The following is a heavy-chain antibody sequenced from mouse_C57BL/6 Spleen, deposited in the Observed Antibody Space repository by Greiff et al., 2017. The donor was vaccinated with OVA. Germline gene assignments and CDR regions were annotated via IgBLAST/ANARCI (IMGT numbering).Heavy chain of an antibody. CDR1: GYSFTDYN. CDR2: INPNYGTT. D-gene: IGHD1-1*01. CDR3: ARGNYGSRGDYFDY. V-gene: IGHV1-39*01. Sequence: EVQGVESGPELVKPGASVKISCKASGYSFTDYNMNWVKQSNGKSLEWIGVINPNYGTTSYNQKFKGKATLTVDQSSSTAYMQLNSLTSEDSAVYYGARGNYGSRGDYFDYWGQGTTLTVSS. J-gene: IGHJ2*01.